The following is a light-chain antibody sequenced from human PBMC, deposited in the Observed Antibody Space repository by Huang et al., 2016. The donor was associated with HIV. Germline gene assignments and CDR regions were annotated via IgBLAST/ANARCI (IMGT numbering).Light chain of an antibody. CDR2: WSS. V-gene: IGKV4-1*01. CDR3: QQYYASPQT. Sequence: DIVMAQSPVSLAVSLGERATLTCRSSQSVFSTSTNKDYLAWFQQKPGQPPKLLLFWSSTREVGVPNRFSGSGSGTHFTLTIANLEAGDVAIYYCQQYYASPQTFGQGTRV. J-gene: IGKJ1*01. CDR1: QSVFSTSTNKDY.